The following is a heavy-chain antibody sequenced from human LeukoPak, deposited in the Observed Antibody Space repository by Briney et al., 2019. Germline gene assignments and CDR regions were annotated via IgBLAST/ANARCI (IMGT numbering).Heavy chain of an antibody. CDR2: SYYRSRWYN. D-gene: IGHD3-16*01. Sequence: SQTLSLTCAVSGDSVSSKSAAWNWFRQSPSRGLEWLGRSYYRSRWYNDYAVSVKSRIAINPDTSKNQFSLQLNSVTPEDTAVYYCARGGPGDSFDWYFDLWGRGTLVTVSS. CDR3: ARGGPGDSFDWYFDL. V-gene: IGHV6-1*01. J-gene: IGHJ2*01. CDR1: GDSVSSKSAA.